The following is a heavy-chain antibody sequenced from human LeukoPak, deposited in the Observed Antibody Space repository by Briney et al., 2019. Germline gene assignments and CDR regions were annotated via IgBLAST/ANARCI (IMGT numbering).Heavy chain of an antibody. D-gene: IGHD6-6*01. J-gene: IGHJ6*03. CDR2: IYYSGST. V-gene: IGHV4-59*12. CDR1: GGSISSYY. CDR3: ASRQLAPRYYYYMDV. Sequence: SETLSLTCTVSGGSISSYYWSWIRQPPGKGLEWIGYIYYSGSTNYNPSLKSRVTISVDTSKNQFSPKLSSVTAADTAVYCCASRQLAPRYYYYMDVWGKGTTVTVSS.